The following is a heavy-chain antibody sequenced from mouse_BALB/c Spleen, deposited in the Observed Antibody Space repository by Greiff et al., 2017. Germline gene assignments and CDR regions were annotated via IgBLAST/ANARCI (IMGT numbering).Heavy chain of an antibody. CDR3: ARGGSSYLYYAMDY. CDR1: GFTFSSYG. D-gene: IGHD1-1*01. Sequence: DVMLVESGGDLVKPGGSLKLSCAASGFTFSSYGMSWVRQTPDKRLEWVATISSGGSYTYYPDSVKGRFTISRDNAKNTLYLQMSSLKSEDTAMYYCARGGSSYLYYAMDYWGQGTSVTVSS. J-gene: IGHJ4*01. CDR2: ISSGGSYT. V-gene: IGHV5-6*02.